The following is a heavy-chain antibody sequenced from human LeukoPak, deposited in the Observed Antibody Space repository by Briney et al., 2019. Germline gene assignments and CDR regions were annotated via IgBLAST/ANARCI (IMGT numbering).Heavy chain of an antibody. CDR3: VKGLDYSSSQMDS. CDR1: GFTFNSYD. Sequence: GGSLRLSCTASGFTFNSYDMHWVRQAPGKGLEYVSSINTNGANTYYADSVKGRFTISRDNSRNTVYVQMNSLTPEDTAVYYCVKGLDYSSSQMDSWGQGTLVTVSS. V-gene: IGHV3-64*05. D-gene: IGHD6-6*01. CDR2: INTNGANT. J-gene: IGHJ4*02.